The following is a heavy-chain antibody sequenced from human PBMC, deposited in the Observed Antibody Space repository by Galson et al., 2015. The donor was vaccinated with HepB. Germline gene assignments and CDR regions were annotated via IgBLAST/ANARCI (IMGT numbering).Heavy chain of an antibody. CDR3: ARDSRGSGYDLDC. J-gene: IGHJ4*02. CDR1: GFNFGDYN. D-gene: IGHD5-12*01. V-gene: IGHV3-49*03. Sequence: SLRLSCAASGFNFGDYNIHWFRQAPGKGLECVGCITTKAEGVTTVYAASVRDRFTISRDDSKSIAYLQMNSLTTEDTAIYYCARDSRGSGYDLDCWGQGTLVTASS. CDR2: ITTKAEGVTT.